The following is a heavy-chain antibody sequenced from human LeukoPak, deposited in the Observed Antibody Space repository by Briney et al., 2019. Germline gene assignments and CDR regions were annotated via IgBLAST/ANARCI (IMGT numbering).Heavy chain of an antibody. CDR2: IIPIFGTA. V-gene: IGHV1-69*13. CDR3: ARDLMDYYDSSGYYGS. J-gene: IGHJ5*02. D-gene: IGHD3-22*01. CDR1: GGTFSSYA. Sequence: SVKVSCKASGGTFSSYAISWVRRAPGQGLEWMGGIIPIFGTANYAQKFQGRVTITADESTSTAYMGLSSLRSEDTAVYYCARDLMDYYDSSGYYGSWGQGTLVTVSS.